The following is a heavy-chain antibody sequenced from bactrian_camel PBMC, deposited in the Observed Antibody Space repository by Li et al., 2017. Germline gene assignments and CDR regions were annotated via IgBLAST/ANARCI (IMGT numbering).Heavy chain of an antibody. CDR3: AADLARHCGAFTGFFRRGY. J-gene: IGHJ4*01. V-gene: IGHV3S53*01. Sequence: HVQLVESGGGSVQAGGSLRLSCAGSGRTYSNWVMGWFRQAPGKEREGVATIDADGDTRYSDSVKGRFTISRDNEKNTIYLQMNDLKPEDTAMYYCAADLARHCGAFTGFFRRGYWGQGTQVTVS. CDR2: IDADGDT. CDR1: GRTYSNWV. D-gene: IGHD2*01.